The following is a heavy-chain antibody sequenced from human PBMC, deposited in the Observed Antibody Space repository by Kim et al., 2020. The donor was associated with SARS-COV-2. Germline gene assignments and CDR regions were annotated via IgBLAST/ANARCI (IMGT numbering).Heavy chain of an antibody. CDR2: TYYRSKWYN. CDR3: ARDPGYGSGRLDAFDI. CDR1: GDSVSSNSAA. D-gene: IGHD3-10*01. J-gene: IGHJ3*02. Sequence: SQTLSLTCAISGDSVSSNSAAWNWIRQFPSRGLEWLGRTYYRSKWYNDYAVSVKSRITINPDTSKNQFSLQLNSVTPEDTAVYYCARDPGYGSGRLDAFDIWGQGTMVTVSS. V-gene: IGHV6-1*01.